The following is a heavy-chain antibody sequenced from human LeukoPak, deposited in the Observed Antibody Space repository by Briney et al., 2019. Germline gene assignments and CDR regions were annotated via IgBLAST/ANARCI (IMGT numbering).Heavy chain of an antibody. CDR1: GYSFTSYW. D-gene: IGHD3-9*01. V-gene: IGHV5-10-1*01. CDR3: ARQEITIADY. Sequence: GESLKISCKGSGYSFTSYWISWVRQMPGKGLEWMGRIDPSDSYTNYSPSFQGHVTISADKSISTAYLQWSSLKASDTAVYYCARQEITIADYWGQGTLVTVSS. CDR2: IDPSDSYT. J-gene: IGHJ4*02.